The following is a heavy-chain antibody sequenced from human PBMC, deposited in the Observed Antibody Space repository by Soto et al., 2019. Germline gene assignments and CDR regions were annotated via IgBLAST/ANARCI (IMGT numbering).Heavy chain of an antibody. CDR3: ARVWGGAFDI. CDR2: IYYSGST. V-gene: IGHV4-59*01. CDR1: GGSISSYY. D-gene: IGHD3-10*01. Sequence: QVQLQESGRGLVKPSETLSLTCTVSGGSISSYYWSWIRQPPGKGLEWIGYIYYSGSTNYNPSLKSRATISVDTSKNQFSLKLSSVTAADTAVYYCARVWGGAFDIWGQGTMVTVSS. J-gene: IGHJ3*02.